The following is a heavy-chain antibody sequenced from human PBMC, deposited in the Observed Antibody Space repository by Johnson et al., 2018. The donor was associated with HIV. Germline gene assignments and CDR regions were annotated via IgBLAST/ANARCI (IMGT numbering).Heavy chain of an antibody. V-gene: IGHV3-9*01. J-gene: IGHJ3*02. CDR1: GFTFDDYA. D-gene: IGHD2-15*01. CDR2: ISWNSGSI. CDR3: ARAGGYCSGGSCSYAFDI. Sequence: EVQLFESGGGVVQPGRSLRLSCAASGFTFDDYAMHWVRQAPGKGLEWVSGISWNSGSIGYAAPVKGRFTISRDNSKNTLYLQMNILRAEDTAWYYCARAGGYCSGGSCSYAFDIWGQGTMVTVSS.